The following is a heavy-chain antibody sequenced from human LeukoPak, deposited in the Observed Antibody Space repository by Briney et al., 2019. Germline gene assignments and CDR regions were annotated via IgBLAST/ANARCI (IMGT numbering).Heavy chain of an antibody. D-gene: IGHD6-13*01. CDR3: ARGLAAAGKRRFDP. Sequence: SETLSLTCAVYGGSFSGYYWSWIRQPPGKGLEWIGEINHSGSTNYNPSLESRVTISVDTSKNQFSLKLSSVTAADTAVYYCARGLAAAGKRRFDPWGQGTLVTVSS. J-gene: IGHJ5*02. CDR1: GGSFSGYY. CDR2: INHSGST. V-gene: IGHV4-34*01.